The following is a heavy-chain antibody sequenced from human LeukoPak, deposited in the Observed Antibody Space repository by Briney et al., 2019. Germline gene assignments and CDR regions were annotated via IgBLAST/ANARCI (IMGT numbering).Heavy chain of an antibody. J-gene: IGHJ4*02. CDR2: ISYSGST. Sequence: SETLSLTCTVSAGSISNYYWSWIRQPPGKGLEWIGYISYSGSTNYNPSLKSRVTISVDTSKNQFSLKLSSVTAADTAVYYCARLGPAAGASFDYWGQGTLVTVSS. CDR3: ARLGPAAGASFDY. V-gene: IGHV4-59*08. D-gene: IGHD6-13*01. CDR1: AGSISNYY.